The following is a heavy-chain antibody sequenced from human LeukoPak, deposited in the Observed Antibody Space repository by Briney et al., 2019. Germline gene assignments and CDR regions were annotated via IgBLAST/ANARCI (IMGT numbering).Heavy chain of an antibody. CDR2: INHSGSS. CDR1: GGSFSGYY. V-gene: IGHV4-34*01. D-gene: IGHD2-2*01. CDR3: ARDRGGVVVPAANINWFDP. Sequence: RASETLSLTCAVYGGSFSGYYWSWIRQPPGKGLEWIGEINHSGSSNYNPSLKSRVTISVDTSKNQFSLKLSSVTAADTAVYYCARDRGGVVVPAANINWFDPWGQGTLVTVSS. J-gene: IGHJ5*02.